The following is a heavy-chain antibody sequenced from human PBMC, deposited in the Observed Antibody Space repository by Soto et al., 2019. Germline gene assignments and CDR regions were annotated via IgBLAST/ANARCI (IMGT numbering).Heavy chain of an antibody. CDR2: IYYSGST. D-gene: IGHD3-22*01. J-gene: IGHJ4*02. Sequence: SETLSLTCTVSGGSISSSSYYWGWIRQPPGKGLEWIGSIYYSGSTYYNPSLKSRVTISVDTSKNQFSLKLSSVTAADTAVYYCARQAVYYYDSSGYYSEAIDYWGQGTLVTVSS. CDR1: GGSISSSSYY. CDR3: ARQAVYYYDSSGYYSEAIDY. V-gene: IGHV4-39*01.